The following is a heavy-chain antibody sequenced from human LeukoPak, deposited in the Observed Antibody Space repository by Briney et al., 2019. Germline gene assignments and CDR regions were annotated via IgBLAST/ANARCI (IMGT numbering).Heavy chain of an antibody. V-gene: IGHV4-61*02. CDR1: GDPINGGNYF. CDR2: VHTSGAR. J-gene: IGHJ3*02. Sequence: SETLSLTRSVSGDPINGGNYFWTWIRQPAGKGLEWIGRVHTSGARDFNPSLESRVLISADISKNQFSLKLSSVTAADTAVYYCARPVRGVSLSDAFDIWGQGTMVTVSS. CDR3: ARPVRGVSLSDAFDI. D-gene: IGHD3-10*02.